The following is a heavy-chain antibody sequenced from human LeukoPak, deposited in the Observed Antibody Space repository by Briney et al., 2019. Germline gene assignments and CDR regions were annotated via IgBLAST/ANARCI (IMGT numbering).Heavy chain of an antibody. CDR2: IKQDGSEK. Sequence: SGGSLRFSCAASGFTFSSYWMSWVRQAPGKGLEWVANIKQDGSEKCYVDSVKGRFTISRDNAKNSLYLQMNSLRAEDTAVYYCAREAAMLQWFDPWGQGTLVTVSS. CDR3: AREAAMLQWFDP. CDR1: GFTFSSYW. J-gene: IGHJ5*02. D-gene: IGHD2-2*01. V-gene: IGHV3-7*01.